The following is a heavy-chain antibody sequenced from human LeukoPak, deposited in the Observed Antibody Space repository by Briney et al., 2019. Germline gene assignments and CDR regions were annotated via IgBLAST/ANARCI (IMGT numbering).Heavy chain of an antibody. V-gene: IGHV3-20*04. CDR3: ARGPNYDILTGYYNY. D-gene: IGHD3-9*01. Sequence: GGSLRLSCAASGFTFDDYSMSWVRQAPGKGLEWVSGINWNGGSTGYADSVKGRFTISRDNAKNSLYLQMNSLRAEDTALYYCARGPNYDILTGYYNYWGQGTLVTVSS. CDR1: GFTFDDYS. CDR2: INWNGGST. J-gene: IGHJ4*02.